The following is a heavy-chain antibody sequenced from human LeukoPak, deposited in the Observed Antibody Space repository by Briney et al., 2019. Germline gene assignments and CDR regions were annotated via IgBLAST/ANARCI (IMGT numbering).Heavy chain of an antibody. D-gene: IGHD4-17*01. J-gene: IGHJ4*02. Sequence: HPGGSLRLSCAASGFTFTNYWMFWVRQAPGKGLVWVSGINPDRSTTTYADSVKGRFTISRENAKSTLYLHMNILRVEDTAVYYCARGRYGDYHWGQGILVTVSS. CDR3: ARGRYGDYH. CDR2: INPDRSTT. CDR1: GFTFTNYW. V-gene: IGHV3-74*01.